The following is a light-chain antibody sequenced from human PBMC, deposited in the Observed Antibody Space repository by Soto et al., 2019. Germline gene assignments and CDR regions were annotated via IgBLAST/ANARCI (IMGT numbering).Light chain of an antibody. CDR1: SSNIGRNY. V-gene: IGLV1-47*01. CDR2: RTN. J-gene: IGLJ2*01. Sequence: QSVLTQPPSASGTPGQRVTISCFGSSSNIGRNYIHWYQQLTGAAPTLLIYRTNQRPSEVPDRFSASKSGTSGSLAISDLRAEDEADYYCQSYDSSLSASVVFGGGTKLTVL. CDR3: QSYDSSLSASVV.